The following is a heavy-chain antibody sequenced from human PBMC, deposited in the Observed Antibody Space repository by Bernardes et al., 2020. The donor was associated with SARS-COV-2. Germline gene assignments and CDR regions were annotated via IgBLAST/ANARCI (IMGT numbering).Heavy chain of an antibody. Sequence: GGSLRLSCAASGFTFDDYGMSWVRQAPGKGLEWVSGINWNGGSTGYADSVKGRFTISRDNAKNSLYLQMNSLRAEDTALYHCATLPRWDTAMIVWGQGTTVTVSS. D-gene: IGHD5-18*01. V-gene: IGHV3-20*01. CDR3: ATLPRWDTAMIV. CDR2: INWNGGST. CDR1: GFTFDDYG. J-gene: IGHJ6*02.